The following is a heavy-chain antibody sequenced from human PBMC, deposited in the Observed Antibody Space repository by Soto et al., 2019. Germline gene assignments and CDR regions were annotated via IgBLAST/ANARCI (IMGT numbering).Heavy chain of an antibody. V-gene: IGHV4-59*01. J-gene: IGHJ4*02. CDR2: IYYSGST. Sequence: QVQLQESGPGLVKPSETLSLTCTVSGGSISSYYWSWIRQPPGKGLEWIGYIYYSGSTNYNPSLISRVPIAVDTSKNQFSLKLSSVTAADTAVYYCARAKASGWYGPFDYWGQGTLVTVSS. D-gene: IGHD6-19*01. CDR1: GGSISSYY. CDR3: ARAKASGWYGPFDY.